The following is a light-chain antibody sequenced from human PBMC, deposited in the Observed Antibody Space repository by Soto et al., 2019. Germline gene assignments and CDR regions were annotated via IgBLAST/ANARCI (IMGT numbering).Light chain of an antibody. CDR3: QQYNSYPWT. CDR1: QSISSW. J-gene: IGKJ1*01. CDR2: KAS. V-gene: IGKV1-5*03. Sequence: DIQITQSPSTLSASVGDRVTITCRASQSISSWLAWYQQKPGKAPKLLIYKASSLESGVPSRFSGSGSGTEFTLTISSLQPDDFATYYCQQYNSYPWTFGQGTRWIS.